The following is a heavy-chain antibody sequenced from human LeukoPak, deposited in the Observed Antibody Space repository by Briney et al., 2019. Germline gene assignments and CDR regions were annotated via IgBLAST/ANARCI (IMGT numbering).Heavy chain of an antibody. CDR3: ASLDSSSDAFDI. J-gene: IGHJ3*02. V-gene: IGHV4-59*01. D-gene: IGHD6-6*01. CDR2: IYYTGST. Sequence: SETLSLTCTVSGGSISSYYWSWIRQPPGKGLEWIGYIYYTGSTNYSPSLKSRVTISVDTSKNQFSLKLSSVTAADTAVYYCASLDSSSDAFDIWGQGTMVTVSS. CDR1: GGSISSYY.